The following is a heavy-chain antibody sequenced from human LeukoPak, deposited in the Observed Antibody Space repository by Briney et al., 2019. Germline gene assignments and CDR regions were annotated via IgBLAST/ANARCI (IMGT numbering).Heavy chain of an antibody. D-gene: IGHD4-23*01. J-gene: IGHJ4*02. CDR1: GGTISSYA. CDR3: ARVDPTVVYDY. V-gene: IGHV1-69*05. CDR2: IIPIFGTA. Sequence: GASVKVSCKASGGTISSYAISWVRQAPGQELEWMGGIIPIFGTANYAQKFQGRVTITTDESTSTVYMELSSLRSEDTAVYYCARVDPTVVYDYWGQGTLVTVSS.